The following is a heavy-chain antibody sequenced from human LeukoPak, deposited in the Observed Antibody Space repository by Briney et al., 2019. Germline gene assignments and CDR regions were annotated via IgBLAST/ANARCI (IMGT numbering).Heavy chain of an antibody. CDR3: ARDVHDFWSGHRTNWFDP. V-gene: IGHV4-34*01. J-gene: IGHJ5*02. CDR2: INHSGST. D-gene: IGHD3-3*01. Sequence: PSETLSLTCAVYGGSFSGYYWSWIRQPPGKGLEWIGEINHSGSTNYNPSLKSRVTISVDTSKNRFSLKLSSVTAADTAVYYCARDVHDFWSGHRTNWFDPWGQGTLVTVSS. CDR1: GGSFSGYY.